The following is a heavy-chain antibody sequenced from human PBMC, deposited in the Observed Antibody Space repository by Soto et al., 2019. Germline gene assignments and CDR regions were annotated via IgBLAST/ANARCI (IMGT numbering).Heavy chain of an antibody. V-gene: IGHV4-59*01. CDR1: GGSISSYY. CDR3: ARHPSDFWFDP. CDR2: IYYSGST. J-gene: IGHJ5*02. Sequence: PSETLSLTCTVSGGSISSYYWSWIRQPPGEGLEWIGYIYYSGSTNYNPSLKSRVTISVDTSKNQFSLKLSSVTAADTAVYYCARHPSDFWFDPWGQGTLVTVSS. D-gene: IGHD2-21*02.